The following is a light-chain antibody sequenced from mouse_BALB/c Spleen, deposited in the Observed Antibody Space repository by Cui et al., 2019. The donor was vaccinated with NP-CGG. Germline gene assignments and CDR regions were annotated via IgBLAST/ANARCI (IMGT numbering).Light chain of an antibody. CDR1: TGAVTTSNY. J-gene: IGLJ1*01. CDR3: ALWYSNHWV. V-gene: IGLV1*01. Sequence: QAVVPQESALTTSPGETVTLTVRPSTGAVTTSNYANWFQEKPDHLFTGLIGGTNNRAPGVPARFSGSLIGDKAALTITGAQAEDEAIYFCALWYSNHWVFGGGTRLTVL. CDR2: GTN.